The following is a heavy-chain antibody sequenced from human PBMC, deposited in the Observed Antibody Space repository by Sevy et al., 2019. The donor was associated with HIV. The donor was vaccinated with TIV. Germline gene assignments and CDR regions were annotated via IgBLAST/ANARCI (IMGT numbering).Heavy chain of an antibody. CDR2: ISSSSSYI. V-gene: IGHV3-21*01. Sequence: GGSLRLSCAASGFTFSSYSMNWVRQAPGKGLEWVSSISSSSSYIYYADSVKGRFTISRDNAKNSLYLQMNSLRAEDTAVYYCARDRRSYHRSGDRSGYLTPPDAFDIWGQGTMVTVSS. D-gene: IGHD3-22*01. J-gene: IGHJ3*02. CDR3: ARDRRSYHRSGDRSGYLTPPDAFDI. CDR1: GFTFSSYS.